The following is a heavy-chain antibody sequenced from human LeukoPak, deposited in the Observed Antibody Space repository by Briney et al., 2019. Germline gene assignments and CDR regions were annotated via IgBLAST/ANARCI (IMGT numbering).Heavy chain of an antibody. V-gene: IGHV1-2*02. D-gene: IGHD5-24*01. CDR1: GYTFTGYY. Sequence: ASVKVSCKASGYTFTGYYMHWVRQAPGQGLEWMGWINPNSGGTNYAQKFQGRVTMTRDTSISTAYMELSRLRSDDTAVYYCARDMEMATLRLFDYWGQGTLVTVSS. CDR3: ARDMEMATLRLFDY. CDR2: INPNSGGT. J-gene: IGHJ4*02.